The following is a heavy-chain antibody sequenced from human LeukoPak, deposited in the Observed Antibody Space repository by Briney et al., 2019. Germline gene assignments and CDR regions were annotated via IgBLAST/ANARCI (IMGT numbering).Heavy chain of an antibody. V-gene: IGHV4-39*07. CDR3: ARRAGYSSSWYYFDY. CDR2: IYYSGST. D-gene: IGHD6-13*01. J-gene: IGHJ4*02. CDR1: GGSISSSSYY. Sequence: PSETLSLTCTVSGGSISSSSYYWGWIRQPPGKGLEWIGSIYYSGSTYYNPSLKSRVTISVDTSKNQFSLKLSSATAADTAMYYCARRAGYSSSWYYFDYWGQGTLVTVSS.